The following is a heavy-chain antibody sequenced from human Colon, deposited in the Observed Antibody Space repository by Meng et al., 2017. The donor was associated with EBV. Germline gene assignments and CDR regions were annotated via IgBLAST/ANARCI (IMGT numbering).Heavy chain of an antibody. V-gene: IGHV4-4*02. CDR1: GGSLSSRNW. Sequence: QVHLQESGPGPVKPAGTLSITCAVSGGSLSSRNWGSWVRQPPGKGLEWIGEIYHSGSTNYNPSLKSRVTISVDESKNQFSLRLSSVTAADTAVYYCARVGAYCGGDCYHPRWGQGTLVTVSS. D-gene: IGHD2-21*02. J-gene: IGHJ4*02. CDR3: ARVGAYCGGDCYHPR. CDR2: IYHSGST.